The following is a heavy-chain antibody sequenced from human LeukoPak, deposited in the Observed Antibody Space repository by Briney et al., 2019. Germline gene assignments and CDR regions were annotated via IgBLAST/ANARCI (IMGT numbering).Heavy chain of an antibody. CDR2: ISGSGGST. D-gene: IGHD1-26*01. CDR1: GFTFSTYG. CDR3: AKGHGSYRAKDAFDI. J-gene: IGHJ3*02. Sequence: GGTLRLSCVASGFTFSTYGMSWVRQAPGKGLEWVSAISGSGGSTYYADSMKGRFTISRDNSKNTLYLQMNSLRAEDTAVYYCAKGHGSYRAKDAFDIWGQGTMVTVSS. V-gene: IGHV3-23*01.